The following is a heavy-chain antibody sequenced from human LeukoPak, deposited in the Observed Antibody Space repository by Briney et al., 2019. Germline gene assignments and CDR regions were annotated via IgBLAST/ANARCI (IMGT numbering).Heavy chain of an antibody. CDR1: GFTFSDYY. CDR2: ISSSGSTI. V-gene: IGHV3-11*04. CDR3: ARVLHKRNYDSSTYYGY. Sequence: GGSLRLSCAASGFTFSDYYMSWIRQAPGKGLEWVSYISSSGSTIYYADSVKGRFTISRDNAKNSLYLQMSGLRAEDTAVYYCARVLHKRNYDSSTYYGYWGQGTLVTVSS. J-gene: IGHJ4*02. D-gene: IGHD3-22*01.